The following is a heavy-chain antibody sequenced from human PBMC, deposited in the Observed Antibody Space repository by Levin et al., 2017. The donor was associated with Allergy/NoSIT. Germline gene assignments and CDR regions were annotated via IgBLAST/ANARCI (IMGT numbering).Heavy chain of an antibody. V-gene: IGHV4-61*01. CDR3: ARVRGDYWFDP. CDR1: GASVSSDSYY. J-gene: IGHJ5*02. D-gene: IGHD4-17*01. CDR2: IYYSGST. Sequence: SETLSLTCTVSGASVSSDSYYWSWIRQPPGKGLEWKGLEWIGYIYYSGSTNYNPSLKSRVTISLDTSKNQFSLKLRSVTAADTAVYYCARVRGDYWFDPWGQGTLVTVSS.